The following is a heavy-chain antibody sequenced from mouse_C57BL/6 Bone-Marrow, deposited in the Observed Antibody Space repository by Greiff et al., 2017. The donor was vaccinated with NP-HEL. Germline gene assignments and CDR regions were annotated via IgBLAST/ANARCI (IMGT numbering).Heavy chain of an antibody. D-gene: IGHD1-1*01. CDR1: GYTFTSYD. Sequence: QVQLQQSGPELVKPGASVKLSCKASGYTFTSYDINWVKQRPGQGLEWIGWIYPRDGSTKYNEKFKGKATLTVDTSSSTAYMELHSLTSEDSAVYFYASLTTVVDFDYWGRGTTITVSS. CDR2: IYPRDGST. CDR3: ASLTTVVDFDY. V-gene: IGHV1-85*01. J-gene: IGHJ2*01.